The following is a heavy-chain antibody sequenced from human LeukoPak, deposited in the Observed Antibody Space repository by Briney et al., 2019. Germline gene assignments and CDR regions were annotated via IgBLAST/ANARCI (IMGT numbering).Heavy chain of an antibody. V-gene: IGHV4-59*01. J-gene: IGHJ4*02. Sequence: SETLSLTCTVSGDFITAYYWSWIRQPPGKGLEWIGYVYYSGSTEYNPSLRSRVTISLEMSKHQFSLNLTSVTAADTAVYYCARDGPRSGYDLGHFDNLGQGTLVTASS. CDR3: ARDGPRSGYDLGHFDN. CDR2: VYYSGST. CDR1: GDFITAYY. D-gene: IGHD5-12*01.